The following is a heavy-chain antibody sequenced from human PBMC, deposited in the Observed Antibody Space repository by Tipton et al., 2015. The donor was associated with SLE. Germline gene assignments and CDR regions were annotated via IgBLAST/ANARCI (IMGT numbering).Heavy chain of an antibody. CDR2: ISSSGSTI. D-gene: IGHD5-12*01. V-gene: IGHV3-48*03. J-gene: IGHJ3*02. Sequence: SLRLSCAASGFTFSSYEMNWVRQAPGKGLEWVSYISSSGSTIYYADSVKGRFTISRDNAKNSLYLQMNSLRAEDTAVYYCARDGGYDSAFDIWGQGTMVTVSS. CDR1: GFTFSSYE. CDR3: ARDGGYDSAFDI.